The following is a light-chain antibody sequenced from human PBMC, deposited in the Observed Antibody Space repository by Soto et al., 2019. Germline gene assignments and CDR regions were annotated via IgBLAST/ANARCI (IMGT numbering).Light chain of an antibody. V-gene: IGKV1-39*01. CDR3: QQTDSIPIT. Sequence: DIQMTQSPSSLSASVGDRVTITCRASQTISNSLNWYQQRPGKAPNLLIYASSSLQSGAPPRLSGSGSGTDFTLTINSLQPEDFATYYCQQTDSIPITFGHGTRLEIK. J-gene: IGKJ5*01. CDR1: QTISNS. CDR2: ASS.